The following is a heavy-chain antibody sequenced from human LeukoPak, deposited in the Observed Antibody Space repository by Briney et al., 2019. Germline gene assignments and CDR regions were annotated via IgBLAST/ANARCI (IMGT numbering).Heavy chain of an antibody. D-gene: IGHD2-2*01. V-gene: IGHV1-69*13. Sequence: GASVKVSCKASGGTFSRHAISWGRQAPGQGLEWMGGIIPIFGTANYAQKFQGRVTITADESTSTAYMELSSLRSEDTAVYYCARDSPVVPAAITWFDPWGQGTLVTVSS. CDR1: GGTFSRHA. J-gene: IGHJ5*02. CDR3: ARDSPVVPAAITWFDP. CDR2: IIPIFGTA.